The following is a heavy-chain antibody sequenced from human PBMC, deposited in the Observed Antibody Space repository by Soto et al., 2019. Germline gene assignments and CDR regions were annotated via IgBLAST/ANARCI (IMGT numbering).Heavy chain of an antibody. V-gene: IGHV4-4*02. CDR3: ARAQGAPDYYYGMDV. CDR1: GGSVSSSNW. CDR2: IYHSGST. Sequence: SETLSLTCAVSGGSVSSSNWWSWVRQPPGKGLEWIGEIYHSGSTNYNPSLKSRVTISVDKSKNQFSLKLSSVTAADTAVYYCARAQGAPDYYYGMDVWGQGTTVTVSS. J-gene: IGHJ6*02.